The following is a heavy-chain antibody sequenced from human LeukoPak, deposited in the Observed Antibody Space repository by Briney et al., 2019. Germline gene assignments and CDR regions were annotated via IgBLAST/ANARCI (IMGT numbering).Heavy chain of an antibody. CDR2: IYSGGTT. CDR3: ARAGGVGTVDY. Sequence: GGSLRLSCAASGFTVSSNYMSWVRQAPGKGLEWVSIIYSGGTTDYADSVKGRFTISRDNARNSLYLQMNSLRVEDTAVYYCARAGGVGTVDYWGQGTLVTVSS. J-gene: IGHJ4*02. V-gene: IGHV3-53*01. CDR1: GFTVSSNY. D-gene: IGHD3-16*01.